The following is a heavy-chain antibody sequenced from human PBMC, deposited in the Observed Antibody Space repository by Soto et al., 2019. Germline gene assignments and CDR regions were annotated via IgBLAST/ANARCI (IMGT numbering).Heavy chain of an antibody. V-gene: IGHV4-34*01. CDR1: GGSFSGSY. D-gene: IGHD6-6*01. CDR2: INHSGGT. Sequence: QVQLQQWGAGLLKPSEPLSLTCAVYGGSFSGSYWSWIRQPPGKGLEGIGAINHSGGTNYNPSLKSLVTISVVTYKSQLSLNLNSVTAADLAVYYCARTIAARASRNLDYWGQGTLVTVSS. CDR3: ARTIAARASRNLDY. J-gene: IGHJ4*02.